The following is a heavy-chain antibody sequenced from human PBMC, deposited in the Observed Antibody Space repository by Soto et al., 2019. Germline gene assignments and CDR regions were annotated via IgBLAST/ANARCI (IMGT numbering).Heavy chain of an antibody. V-gene: IGHV3-30*18. D-gene: IGHD5-18*01. J-gene: IGHJ6*02. CDR3: AKDGGYSYGYSPRYYYGMDV. CDR1: GFTFSSYG. CDR2: ISGDGGLK. Sequence: PGGSLRLSCAASGFTFSSYGMHWVRETPGKGLEWVAVISGDGGLKYHADSVMGRFTISRDNSKNTLFLQMNSLRAEDTAVYYCAKDGGYSYGYSPRYYYGMDVWGQGTTVTVSS.